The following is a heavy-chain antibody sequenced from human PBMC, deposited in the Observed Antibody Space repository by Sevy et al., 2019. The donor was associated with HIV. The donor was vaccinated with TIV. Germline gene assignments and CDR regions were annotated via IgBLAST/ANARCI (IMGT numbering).Heavy chain of an antibody. D-gene: IGHD3-3*01. CDR3: TTNYDFWSGYSPYYGMDV. V-gene: IGHV3-15*01. CDR2: IKSKTDGGTT. Sequence: GESLKISCAASGFTFGNAWMSWVRQAPGKGLEWVGRIKSKTDGGTTDYAAPVKGRFTISRDDSKNTLYLQMNSLKTEDTAVYYCTTNYDFWSGYSPYYGMDVWGQGTTVTVSS. J-gene: IGHJ6*02. CDR1: GFTFGNAW.